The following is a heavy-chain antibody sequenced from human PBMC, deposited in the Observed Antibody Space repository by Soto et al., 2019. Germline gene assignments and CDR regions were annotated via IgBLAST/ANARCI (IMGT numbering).Heavy chain of an antibody. J-gene: IGHJ4*02. CDR1: GGSISSYY. V-gene: IGHV4-59*01. Sequence: SETLSLTCTVSGGSISSYYWSWIRQSPGKGLEWLGDIYYSGSTSYNPSLKSRATISVDTSKKQLSLKLRSVTATDTAVYYCARGMGGGVWRYYFDYWGQGILVTVSS. CDR2: IYYSGST. D-gene: IGHD2-21*02. CDR3: ARGMGGGVWRYYFDY.